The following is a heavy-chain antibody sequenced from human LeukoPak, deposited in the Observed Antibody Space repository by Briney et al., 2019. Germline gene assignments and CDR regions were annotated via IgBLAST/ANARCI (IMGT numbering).Heavy chain of an antibody. D-gene: IGHD3-10*01. CDR1: GFTFTSYG. J-gene: IGHJ5*02. V-gene: IGHV3-53*01. CDR2: IFSGGST. Sequence: GGSLRLSCVASGFTFTSYGMAWVRQAPGKGLEWVSVIFSGGSTYYTDSVKGRYTIFRDNSKNTVYLQMNGLRVEDTGIYYCAAGGGSYHWGQGTLVTVSS. CDR3: AAGGGSYH.